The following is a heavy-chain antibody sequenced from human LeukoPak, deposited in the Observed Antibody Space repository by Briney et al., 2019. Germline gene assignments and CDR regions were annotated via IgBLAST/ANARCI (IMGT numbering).Heavy chain of an antibody. J-gene: IGHJ4*02. V-gene: IGHV1-8*01. Sequence: ASVKVSCKASGYTFTSYDINWVRQATGQGLKWMGWMNPNSGNTGCAQKFQGRVTITRNTSISTAYMELSSLRSEDTAVYYCARAPRVRGVNFDYWGQGTLVTVSS. CDR3: ARAPRVRGVNFDY. CDR1: GYTFTSYD. D-gene: IGHD3-10*01. CDR2: MNPNSGNT.